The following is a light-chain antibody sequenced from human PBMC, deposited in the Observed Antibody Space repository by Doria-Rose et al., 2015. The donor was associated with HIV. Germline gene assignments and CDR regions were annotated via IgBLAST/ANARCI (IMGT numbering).Light chain of an antibody. Sequence: TQSPETLSVSPGESATLSCRASQSVSTDLAWYQHKPGQAPRLLIWGASTRATGIPARFSGSGSGTEFTLTISSLQSEDFAIYFCHQYNNWPTFGQGTRL. CDR1: QSVSTD. J-gene: IGKJ5*01. CDR2: GAS. CDR3: HQYNNWPT. V-gene: IGKV3-15*01.